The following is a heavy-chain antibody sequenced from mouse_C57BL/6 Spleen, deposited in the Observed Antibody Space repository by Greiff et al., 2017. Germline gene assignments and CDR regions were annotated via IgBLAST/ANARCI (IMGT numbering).Heavy chain of an antibody. CDR3: ARRELFYAMDY. V-gene: IGHV5-9*01. J-gene: IGHJ4*01. Sequence: DVQLQESGGGLVKPGGSLKLSCAASGFTFSSYTMSWVRQTPEKRLEWVATISGGGGNTYYPDSVKGRFTISRDNAKNTLYLQMSSLRSEDTALYYCARRELFYAMDYWGQGTSVTVSS. CDR2: ISGGGGNT. D-gene: IGHD1-1*01. CDR1: GFTFSSYT.